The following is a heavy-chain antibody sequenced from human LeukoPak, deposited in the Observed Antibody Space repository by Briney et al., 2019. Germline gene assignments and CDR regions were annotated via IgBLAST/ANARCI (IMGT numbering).Heavy chain of an antibody. Sequence: PSETPSLTCAVYGGSFSGYYWSWIRQPPGKGLEWIGEINHSGSTNYNPSLKSRVTISVDTSKNQFSLKLSSVTAADTAVYYCARLVSVSGIDYWGQGTLVTVSS. CDR1: GGSFSGYY. D-gene: IGHD5/OR15-5a*01. CDR2: INHSGST. V-gene: IGHV4-34*01. J-gene: IGHJ4*02. CDR3: ARLVSVSGIDY.